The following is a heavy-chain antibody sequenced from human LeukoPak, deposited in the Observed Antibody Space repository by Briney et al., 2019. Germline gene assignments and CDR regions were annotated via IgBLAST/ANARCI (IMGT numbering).Heavy chain of an antibody. CDR3: ARHLGWELQSPFDY. CDR1: GGSISSSSYY. Sequence: SETLSLTCAVSGGSISSSSYYWGWIRQPPGKGLEWIGSIYYSGSTYYNPSLKSRVTISVDTSKNQFSLKLSSVTAADTAVYYCARHLGWELQSPFDYWGQGTLVTVSS. D-gene: IGHD1-26*01. CDR2: IYYSGST. V-gene: IGHV4-39*01. J-gene: IGHJ4*02.